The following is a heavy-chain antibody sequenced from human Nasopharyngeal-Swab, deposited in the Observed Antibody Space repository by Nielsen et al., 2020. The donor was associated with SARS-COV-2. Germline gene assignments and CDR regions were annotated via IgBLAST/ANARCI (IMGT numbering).Heavy chain of an antibody. Sequence: SETLSLTCAVSGGSISSSNWWSWVRQPPGKGLEWIGEIYHSGSTNYNPSLKSRVTISVDKSKNQFSLKLSSVTAADTAVYYCARGGGYYYLMFDYWGQGTLVTVSS. CDR3: ARGGGYYYLMFDY. D-gene: IGHD3-22*01. J-gene: IGHJ4*02. V-gene: IGHV4-4*02. CDR1: GGSISSSNW. CDR2: IYHSGST.